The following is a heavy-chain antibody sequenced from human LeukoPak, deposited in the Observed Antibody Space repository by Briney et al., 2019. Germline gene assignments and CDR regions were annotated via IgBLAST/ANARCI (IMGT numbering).Heavy chain of an antibody. D-gene: IGHD5-12*01. J-gene: IGHJ5*02. CDR2: INHSGST. V-gene: IGHV4-34*01. CDR1: GGSFSGYY. CDR3: ARGYSGYDFTPPT. Sequence: KPSETLSLTCAVYGGSFSGYYWSWIRQPPGEGLEWIGEINHSGSTNYNPSLKSRVTISVNTSKNQFSLKLSSVTAADTAVYYCARGYSGYDFTPPTWGQGTLVTVSS.